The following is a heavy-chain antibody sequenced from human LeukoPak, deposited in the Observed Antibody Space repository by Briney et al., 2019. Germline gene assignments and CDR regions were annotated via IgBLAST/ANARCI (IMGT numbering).Heavy chain of an antibody. CDR2: INHRGIS. D-gene: IGHD2-15*01. J-gene: IGHJ5*02. V-gene: IGHV4-34*01. CDR1: GGSVSGYY. Sequence: SETLSLTCAVYGGSVSGYYWSWIRQPPGKGLEWIAEINHRGISNYNPSLKSRVTISIDPSKNQFSLNLSSLTAADTAVYYCAREAECSGGSCYSYGWFDPWGQGTQVIVSS. CDR3: AREAECSGGSCYSYGWFDP.